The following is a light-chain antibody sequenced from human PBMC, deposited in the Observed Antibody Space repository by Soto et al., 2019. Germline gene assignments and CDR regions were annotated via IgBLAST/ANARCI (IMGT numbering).Light chain of an antibody. CDR3: QQYNFYPYT. CDR1: QSISSW. V-gene: IGKV1-5*03. Sequence: DIQMTQSPSTLSASIGDRVTITCRASQSISSWLAWYQQKPGTAPKLLIYKASDLESGVPSRFSGSGFGTEFTLTINSLQPDDFASYYCQQYNFYPYTFGQGTKLESK. J-gene: IGKJ2*01. CDR2: KAS.